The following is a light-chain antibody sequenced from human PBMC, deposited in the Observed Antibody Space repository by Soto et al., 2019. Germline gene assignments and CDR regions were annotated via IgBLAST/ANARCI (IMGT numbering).Light chain of an antibody. CDR2: AAS. J-gene: IGKJ3*01. CDR3: QQSYSTPLT. Sequence: DIQMTQSPSSLSASVGDRVTITCRASQSISSYLNWYQQKPGKAPKLLIYAASSLQSGVPSRFSGSGSGTDFTLTISSRQPEDFATYYCQQSYSTPLTFGPGTKLDIK. V-gene: IGKV1-39*01. CDR1: QSISSY.